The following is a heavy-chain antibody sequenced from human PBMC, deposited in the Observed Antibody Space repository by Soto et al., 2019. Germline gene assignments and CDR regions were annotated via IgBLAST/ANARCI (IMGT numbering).Heavy chain of an antibody. Sequence: PSETLSLTYTVSGGSISSYYWSWIRQPPGKGLEWIGYIYYSGSTNYNPSLKSRVTISVDTSKNQFSLKLSSVTAADTAVYYCARAYGDNYYYYYYYMDVWGKGTTVTVSS. CDR3: ARAYGDNYYYYYYYMDV. J-gene: IGHJ6*03. CDR1: GGSISSYY. CDR2: IYYSGST. V-gene: IGHV4-59*01. D-gene: IGHD4-17*01.